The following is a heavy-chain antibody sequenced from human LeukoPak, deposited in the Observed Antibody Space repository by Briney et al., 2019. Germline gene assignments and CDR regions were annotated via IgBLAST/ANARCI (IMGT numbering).Heavy chain of an antibody. CDR2: IRYDGSNK. Sequence: GGSLRLSCAASGFTFSSYGMHWVRQAPVKGLEWVAFIRYDGSNKYYADSVKGRFTISRDNSKNTLYLQMNSLRAEDTAVYYCAKNRYSYGPFDYWGQGTLVTVSS. D-gene: IGHD5-18*01. CDR1: GFTFSSYG. V-gene: IGHV3-30*02. J-gene: IGHJ4*02. CDR3: AKNRYSYGPFDY.